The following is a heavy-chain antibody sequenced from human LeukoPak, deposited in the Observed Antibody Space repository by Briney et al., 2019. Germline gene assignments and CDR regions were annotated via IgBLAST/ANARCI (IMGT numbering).Heavy chain of an antibody. CDR3: ARDFYPPSGSYNYYYGMDV. CDR2: IIPILGIA. J-gene: IGHJ6*02. Sequence: SVKVSCKASGGTFSSYAISWVRQAPGQGPEWMGRIIPILGIANYAQKFQGRVTITADKSTSTAYMELSSLRSEDTAVYYCARDFYPPSGSYNYYYGMDVWGQGTTVTVSS. V-gene: IGHV1-69*04. CDR1: GGTFSSYA. D-gene: IGHD1-26*01.